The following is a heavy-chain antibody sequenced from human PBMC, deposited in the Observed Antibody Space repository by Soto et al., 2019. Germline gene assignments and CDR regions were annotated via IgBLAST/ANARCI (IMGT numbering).Heavy chain of an antibody. J-gene: IGHJ6*02. V-gene: IGHV4-39*01. Sequence: PSETLSLTCTVSGGTISSSRCHWGWIRQPPGKGLEWIASIKYSGTTFYNPSLKSRVTLSVDTSKNQFALKLSSVTAAETAVYYCTRAVYDFWSGYQGRDYYYGMDVWGQGTTVTVSS. CDR2: IKYSGTT. D-gene: IGHD3-3*01. CDR3: TRAVYDFWSGYQGRDYYYGMDV. CDR1: GGTISSSRCH.